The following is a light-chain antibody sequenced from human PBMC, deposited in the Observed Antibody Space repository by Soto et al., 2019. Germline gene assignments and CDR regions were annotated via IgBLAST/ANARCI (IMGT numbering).Light chain of an antibody. J-gene: IGKJ2*01. CDR1: QSVSNNY. Sequence: EVVLTQSPGTLSLSPGERATLSCRASQSVSNNYLAWYQQKPGQSPKLLIFGSSDRATGIPDRFSGSGSGTAFTLTISSLEPEDFAVYYCQQYGSSPPHTFGQGTKLEIK. V-gene: IGKV3-20*01. CDR3: QQYGSSPPHT. CDR2: GSS.